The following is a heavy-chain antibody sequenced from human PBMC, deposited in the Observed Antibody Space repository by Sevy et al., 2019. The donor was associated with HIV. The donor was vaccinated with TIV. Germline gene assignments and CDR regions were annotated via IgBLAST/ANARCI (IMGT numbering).Heavy chain of an antibody. D-gene: IGHD4-17*01. CDR2: ISGSGGST. CDR3: AKYATVVTGQPDAFHI. J-gene: IGHJ3*02. CDR1: GFTFSSYA. V-gene: IGHV3-23*01. Sequence: GGSLRLSCAASGFTFSSYAMSWVRQAPGKGLEWVSAISGSGGSTYYADSVKGRFTISRDNSKNTLYLQMNSLRAEDTAVYYCAKYATVVTGQPDAFHIWGQGTMVTVSS.